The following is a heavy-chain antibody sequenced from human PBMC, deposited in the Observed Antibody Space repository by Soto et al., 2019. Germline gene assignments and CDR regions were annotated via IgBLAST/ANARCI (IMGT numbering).Heavy chain of an antibody. CDR1: GFTFDDYA. J-gene: IGHJ4*02. CDR2: ISWNSGNL. Sequence: EVQLVESGGGLVQPGRSLRLSCAASGFTFDDYAMHWVRQGPGKGLEWVSSISWNSGNLGYADSVKGRFTISRDNAKNSLYLQMNSLRGEDTALYYCAKGASTTVFAFNHYWGQGTLVTVSS. D-gene: IGHD4-17*01. V-gene: IGHV3-9*01. CDR3: AKGASTTVFAFNHY.